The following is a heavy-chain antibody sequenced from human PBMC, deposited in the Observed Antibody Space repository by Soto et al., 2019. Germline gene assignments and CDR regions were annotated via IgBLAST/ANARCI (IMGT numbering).Heavy chain of an antibody. J-gene: IGHJ4*02. CDR2: ISDSGGRT. D-gene: IGHD5-18*01. V-gene: IGHV3-23*01. CDR1: GFTFSSYA. Sequence: GGSLRLSCAASGFTFSSYAMSWVRQAPGKELEWVSSISDSGGRTYHADSVKGRFTISRDNSRNTLYLQMNSLRAEDTAVYYCAKVQPGPMYYFEYWGQGTLVTAPQ. CDR3: AKVQPGPMYYFEY.